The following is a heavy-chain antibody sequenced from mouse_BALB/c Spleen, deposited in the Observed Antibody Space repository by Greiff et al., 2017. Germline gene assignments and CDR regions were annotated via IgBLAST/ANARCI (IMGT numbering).Heavy chain of an antibody. Sequence: VQLQQPGAELVKPGASVKLSCKASGYTFTSYWMHWVKQRPGQGLEWIGEINPSNGRTNYNEKFKSKATLTVDKSSSTAYMQLSSLTSEDSAVYYCAREVAHYFDYWGQGTTLTVSS. V-gene: IGHV1S81*02. CDR1: GYTFTSYW. D-gene: IGHD1-3*01. CDR3: AREVAHYFDY. CDR2: INPSNGRT. J-gene: IGHJ2*01.